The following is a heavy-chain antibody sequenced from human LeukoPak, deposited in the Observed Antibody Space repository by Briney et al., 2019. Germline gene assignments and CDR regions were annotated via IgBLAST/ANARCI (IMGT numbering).Heavy chain of an antibody. CDR2: ISYDGSNK. Sequence: AGRSLRLSCAASGFTFSSYAMHWVRQAPGKGLEWVAVISYDGSNKYYADSVKGRFTISRDNSKNTLYLQMNSLRAEDTAVYYCARERSVWQQLWVPYFDYWGQGTLVTVSS. CDR1: GFTFSSYA. J-gene: IGHJ4*02. D-gene: IGHD6-13*01. CDR3: ARERSVWQQLWVPYFDY. V-gene: IGHV3-30-3*01.